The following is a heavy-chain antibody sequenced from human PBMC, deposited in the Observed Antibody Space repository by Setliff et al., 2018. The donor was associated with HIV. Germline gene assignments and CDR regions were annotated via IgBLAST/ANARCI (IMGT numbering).Heavy chain of an antibody. CDR3: ATYSASWPDY. D-gene: IGHD6-13*01. CDR1: GASISSRSYY. CDR2: IYYSGST. J-gene: IGHJ4*02. Sequence: PSETLSLTCTVSGASISSRSYYWAWIRQPPGKGLGWIGTIYYSGSTYYNPSLKSRVTISVDTSKNQFSLKLSSVTAADTAVYYCATYSASWPDYWGQGTLVTVSS. V-gene: IGHV4-39*01.